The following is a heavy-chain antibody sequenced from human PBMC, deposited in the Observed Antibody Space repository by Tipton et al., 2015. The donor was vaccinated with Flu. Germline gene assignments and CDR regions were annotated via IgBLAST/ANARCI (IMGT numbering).Heavy chain of an antibody. CDR1: GFDFKSYG. CDR3: ARGIAPAGMGWEDH. CDR2: IWDDGSNK. D-gene: IGHD6-13*01. Sequence: SLRLSCVASGFDFKSYGMHWVRQAPGKGLEWVAVIWDDGSNKHFADSVRGRFTISRDNSKNTVYLEMNSLRVDDTAVYYCARGIAPAGMGWEDHWGQGTLVTVSS. J-gene: IGHJ4*02. V-gene: IGHV3-33*01.